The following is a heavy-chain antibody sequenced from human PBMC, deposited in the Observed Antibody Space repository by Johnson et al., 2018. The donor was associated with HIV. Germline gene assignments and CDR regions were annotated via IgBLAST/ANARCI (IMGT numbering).Heavy chain of an antibody. CDR2: ISGSGGST. V-gene: IGHV3-23*04. D-gene: IGHD7-27*01. CDR1: GFTFSSYA. Sequence: VQLVESGGGLVQPGGSLRLSCAASGFTFSSYAMSWVRQAPGKGLEWVSAISGSGGSTYYADSVKGRFTISRDNSKNTLYLQMNSLRVEETAVYYCAKARTGVHYRWGAFDIWGQGTMVTVSS. CDR3: AKARTGVHYRWGAFDI. J-gene: IGHJ3*02.